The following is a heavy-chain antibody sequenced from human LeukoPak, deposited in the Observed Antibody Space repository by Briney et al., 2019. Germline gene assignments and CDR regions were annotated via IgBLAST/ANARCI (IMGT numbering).Heavy chain of an antibody. Sequence: PSETLSLTCTVSGGSISSSSYYWGWIRQPPGKGLEWIGSIYYSGSTYYNPSLKSRVTISVDTSKNQFSLKLSSVTAADTAVYYCARLHRNYGSGSYYNPPDYWGQGALVIISS. CDR1: GGSISSSSYY. V-gene: IGHV4-39*01. CDR2: IYYSGST. CDR3: ARLHRNYGSGSYYNPPDY. J-gene: IGHJ4*02. D-gene: IGHD3-10*01.